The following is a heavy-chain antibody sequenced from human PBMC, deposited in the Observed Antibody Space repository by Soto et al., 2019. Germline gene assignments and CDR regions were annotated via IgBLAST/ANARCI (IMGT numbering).Heavy chain of an antibody. CDR3: ARLAVAGTTSHYYYGMDV. Sequence: QVQLVQSGAEVKKPGSSVKVSCKASGGTFSSYAISWVRQAPGQGLEWMGGIIPIFGTANYAQKFQGRVTITADESTSTAYMEQSSLRSEDTAVYYCARLAVAGTTSHYYYGMDVWGQGTTVTVSS. D-gene: IGHD6-19*01. V-gene: IGHV1-69*12. J-gene: IGHJ6*02. CDR1: GGTFSSYA. CDR2: IIPIFGTA.